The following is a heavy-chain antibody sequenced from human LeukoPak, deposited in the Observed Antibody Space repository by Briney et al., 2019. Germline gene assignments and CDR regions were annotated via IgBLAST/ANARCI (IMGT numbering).Heavy chain of an antibody. CDR3: AKAGYCSSTSCYYYYYGMDV. V-gene: IGHV3-21*04. Sequence: GGSLRLSCAASGFRITNYNMNWVRQAPGKGLEWVSSISGSSRDIYYADSVKGRFTISRDNSKNTLYLQMNSLRAEDTAVYYCAKAGYCSSTSCYYYYYGMDVWGQGTTVTVSS. CDR1: GFRITNYN. CDR2: ISGSSRDI. J-gene: IGHJ6*02. D-gene: IGHD2-2*01.